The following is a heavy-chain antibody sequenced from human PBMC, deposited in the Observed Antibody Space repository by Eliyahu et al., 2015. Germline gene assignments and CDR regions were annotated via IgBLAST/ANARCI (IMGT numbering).Heavy chain of an antibody. CDR2: ITYDGGHK. Sequence: QVQLVESGGGVVQPGRSLRLTCAASGFPFRSSGMHWVRQAPGKGLEWVALITYDGGHKDYGASMRGRLSISRDNSKNVLYLEMNSLRVEDTALYYCAKEMYSGSEGLDSWGQGTLVTVSS. CDR1: GFPFRSSG. CDR3: AKEMYSGSEGLDS. V-gene: IGHV3-30*18. J-gene: IGHJ5*01. D-gene: IGHD1-26*01.